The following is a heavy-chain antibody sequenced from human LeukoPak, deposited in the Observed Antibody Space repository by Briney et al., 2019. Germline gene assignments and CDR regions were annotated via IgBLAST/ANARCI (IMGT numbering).Heavy chain of an antibody. D-gene: IGHD3-22*01. Sequence: GESLKISCKGSGYSFTSYWIGWVRQMPGKGLEWMGIIYPGDSDTRYSPSFQGQVTISADKSISTAYLQWSSRKASDTAMYYCARHYPAYYDSSGYDYWGQGTLVTVSS. CDR3: ARHYPAYYDSSGYDY. CDR2: IYPGDSDT. J-gene: IGHJ4*02. CDR1: GYSFTSYW. V-gene: IGHV5-51*01.